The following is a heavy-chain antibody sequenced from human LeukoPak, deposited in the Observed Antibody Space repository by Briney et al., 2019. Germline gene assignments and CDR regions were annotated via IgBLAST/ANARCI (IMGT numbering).Heavy chain of an antibody. CDR2: INPSGGST. CDR1: GYTFTSYY. CDR3: ARDSPGGRIAARPWDY. Sequence: ASVKVSCKASGYTFTSYYMHWVRQAPGQGLEWMGIINPSGGSTSYAQKFQGRVTMTRDTSTSTVYMELSSLRSEDTAVYYCARDSPGGRIAARPWDYGGQGTLVTVSS. D-gene: IGHD6-6*01. J-gene: IGHJ4*02. V-gene: IGHV1-46*01.